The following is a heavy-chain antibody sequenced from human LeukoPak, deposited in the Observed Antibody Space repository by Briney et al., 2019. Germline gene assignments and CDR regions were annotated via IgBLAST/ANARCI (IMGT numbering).Heavy chain of an antibody. J-gene: IGHJ4*02. CDR2: IWYDGSNK. V-gene: IGHV3-33*01. CDR1: GFTFSSYG. Sequence: GGSLRLSCAASGFTFSSYGMHWVRQAPGKRLEWVAVIWYDGSNKYYADSVKGRFTISRDNSKNTLYLQMNSLRAEDTAVYYCAREYYYDSSGYSNPLGYWGQGTLVTVSS. D-gene: IGHD3-22*01. CDR3: AREYYYDSSGYSNPLGY.